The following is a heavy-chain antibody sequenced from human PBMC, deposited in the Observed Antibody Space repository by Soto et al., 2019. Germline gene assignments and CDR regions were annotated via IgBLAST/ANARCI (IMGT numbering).Heavy chain of an antibody. CDR2: IDYSGST. J-gene: IGHJ4*02. Sequence: QLQLQESGPGLVKPSETLSLTCTVSGGSISSSSYYWGWIRQPPGKGLEWIGSIDYSGSTYYNPSLKSRVTISVDTSKNQFSLKLSSVTAADTAVYYCASPNAALGRFDYWGQVTLVTVSS. D-gene: IGHD2-8*01. CDR3: ASPNAALGRFDY. V-gene: IGHV4-39*01. CDR1: GGSISSSSYY.